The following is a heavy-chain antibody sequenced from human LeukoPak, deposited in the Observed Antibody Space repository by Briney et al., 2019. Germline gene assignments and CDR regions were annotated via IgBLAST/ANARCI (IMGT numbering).Heavy chain of an antibody. V-gene: IGHV3-30-3*01. CDR3: ARDLGELNYDSSGIGCGY. J-gene: IGHJ4*02. CDR1: GFTFSSYA. D-gene: IGHD3-22*01. CDR2: IPFDGSNK. Sequence: GRSLRLSCAASGFTFSSYAMHWVRQAPGKGLEWVAVIPFDGSNKYYADSVKARFTISRDNSKNTLYLQMNSLRAEDRAVYYCARDLGELNYDSSGIGCGYWGQGTLFTVSS.